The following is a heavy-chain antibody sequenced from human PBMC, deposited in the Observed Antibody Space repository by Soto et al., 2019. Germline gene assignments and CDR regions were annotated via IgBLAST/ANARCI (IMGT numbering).Heavy chain of an antibody. J-gene: IGHJ5*02. D-gene: IGHD2-2*01. CDR3: AIYLLSSTSKNWFDP. CDR2: INPSGGST. CDR1: GYTFTSYY. Sequence: ASVKVSCKASGYTFTSYYMHWVRQAPGQGLEWMGIINPSGGSTSYAQKFQGRVTMTRDTSTSTVYMELSSLRSEDTAVYYCAIYLLSSTSKNWFDPWGQGTLVTVS. V-gene: IGHV1-46*01.